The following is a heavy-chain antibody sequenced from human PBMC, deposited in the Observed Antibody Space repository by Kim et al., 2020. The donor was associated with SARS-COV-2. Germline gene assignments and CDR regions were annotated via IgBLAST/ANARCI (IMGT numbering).Heavy chain of an antibody. CDR3: AKEPYSSNPPGY. Sequence: GGSLRLSCAASGFTFSSYGMHWVRQAPGKGLEWVAVISYDGSNKYYADSVKGRFTISRDNSKNTLYLQMNSLRAEDTAVYYCAKEPYSSNPPGYWGQGTLVTVSS. CDR1: GFTFSSYG. D-gene: IGHD6-13*01. CDR2: ISYDGSNK. J-gene: IGHJ4*02. V-gene: IGHV3-30*18.